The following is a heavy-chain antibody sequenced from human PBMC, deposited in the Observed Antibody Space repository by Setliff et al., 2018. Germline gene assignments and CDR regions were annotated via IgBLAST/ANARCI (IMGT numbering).Heavy chain of an antibody. Sequence: SCKVSGYTLTELSMHWVRQAPGKGLEWMGGFDPEDGETIYAQKFQGRVTMTEDTSTDTAYMELSSLRSEDTAVYYCATSVSWIQLVLYPQGHPEPFDYWGQGTLVTSPQ. CDR1: GYTLTELS. D-gene: IGHD5-18*01. CDR3: ATSVSWIQLVLYPQGHPEPFDY. CDR2: FDPEDGET. V-gene: IGHV1-24*01. J-gene: IGHJ4*02.